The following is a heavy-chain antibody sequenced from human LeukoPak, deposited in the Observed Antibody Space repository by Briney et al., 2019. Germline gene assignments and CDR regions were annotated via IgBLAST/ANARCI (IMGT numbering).Heavy chain of an antibody. CDR1: GGSFSGYY. Sequence: ASETLSLTCAVYGGSFSGYYWSWIRQPPGKGLEWIGEINHSGSTNYNPSLKSRVTISVDTSKNQFSLKLSSVTAADTAVYYCARRKYSSGWYKNAFDIWGQGTMVTVSS. CDR3: ARRKYSSGWYKNAFDI. J-gene: IGHJ3*02. D-gene: IGHD6-19*01. CDR2: INHSGST. V-gene: IGHV4-34*01.